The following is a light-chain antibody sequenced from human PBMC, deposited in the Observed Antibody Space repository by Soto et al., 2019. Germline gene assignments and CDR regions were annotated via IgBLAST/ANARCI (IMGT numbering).Light chain of an antibody. J-gene: IGKJ1*01. CDR2: GAS. V-gene: IGKV3-15*01. CDR1: QSVSSN. CDR3: QQYGDTWT. Sequence: IVMTQSPATLSVSPWERATLSCRASQSVSSNLAWYQQKPGQAPRLLIYGASTRATGIPARFSGSGSGTEFTLTINRLEPEDFAVYFCQQYGDTWTFGQGTKVDIK.